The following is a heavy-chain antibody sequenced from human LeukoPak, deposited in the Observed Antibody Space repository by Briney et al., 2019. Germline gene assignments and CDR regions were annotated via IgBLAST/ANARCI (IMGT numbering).Heavy chain of an antibody. J-gene: IGHJ4*02. V-gene: IGHV3-23*01. CDR1: GFTFSNYA. Sequence: GGSLRLSCAASGFTFSNYAMSWVRQPPGKGLEWVSTISSSGGNTYYADSVKGRFTISRDNSKNTLYLQMNSLRAEDAAVYYCARIRSGYYHDYWGQGTLVTVSS. D-gene: IGHD3-3*01. CDR2: ISSSGGNT. CDR3: ARIRSGYYHDY.